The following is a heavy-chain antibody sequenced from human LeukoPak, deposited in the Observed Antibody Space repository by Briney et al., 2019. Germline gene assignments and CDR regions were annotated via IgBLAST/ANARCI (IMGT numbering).Heavy chain of an antibody. CDR1: GYTVTDYG. V-gene: IGHV1-18*01. CDR2: ISTYNGNT. J-gene: IGHJ4*02. D-gene: IGHD6-19*01. Sequence: ASVKVSCKAAGYTVTDYGVHWGRQAPGQGREWMGWISTYNGNTHYVQNLQDRVAMTTDASTSTAFMELRSLRSDDTAVYYCARVLGRQIAVAGDDYWGQGTLVTVSS. CDR3: ARVLGRQIAVAGDDY.